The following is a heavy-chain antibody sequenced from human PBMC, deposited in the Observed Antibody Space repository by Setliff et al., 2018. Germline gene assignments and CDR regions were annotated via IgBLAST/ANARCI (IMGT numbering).Heavy chain of an antibody. CDR1: GYTFTSYA. CDR3: AREEDGSSWFDP. CDR2: INAGNGNT. V-gene: IGHV1-3*01. Sequence: GASVKVSCKASGYTFTSYAMHWVRQAPGQRLEWMGWINAGNGNTKYSQKFQGRVTITRDTSASTAYMELRSLRSDDTAVYYCAREEDGSSWFDPWGQGTLVTVSS. D-gene: IGHD3-10*01. J-gene: IGHJ5*02.